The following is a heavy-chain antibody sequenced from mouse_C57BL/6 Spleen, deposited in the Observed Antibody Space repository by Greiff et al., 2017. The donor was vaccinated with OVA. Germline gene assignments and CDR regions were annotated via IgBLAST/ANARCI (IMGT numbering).Heavy chain of an antibody. Sequence: VKVVESGAELARPGASVKLSCKASGYTFTSYGISWVKQRTGQGLEWIGEIYPRSGNTYYNEKFKGKATLTADKSSSTAYMELRSLTSEDSAVYFCARTTAQAAWFAYWGQGTLGTVSA. J-gene: IGHJ3*01. V-gene: IGHV1-81*01. CDR1: GYTFTSYG. CDR2: IYPRSGNT. CDR3: ARTTAQAAWFAY. D-gene: IGHD3-2*02.